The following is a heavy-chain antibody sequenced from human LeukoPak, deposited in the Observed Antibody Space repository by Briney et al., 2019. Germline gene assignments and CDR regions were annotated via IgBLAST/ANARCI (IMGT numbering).Heavy chain of an antibody. J-gene: IGHJ3*02. V-gene: IGHV4-34*01. D-gene: IGHD1/OR15-1a*01. CDR3: ARGVNNWNIDVFDI. CDR1: RESFSGYY. CDR2: INHSGST. Sequence: SETLSLICAVYRESFSGYYWSWIRQPPGKGLEWIGEINHSGSTNYNPSLKSRVTISVDTSKNQFSLKLSSVTAAETAVYFCARGVNNWNIDVFDIWGQGTMVTVSS.